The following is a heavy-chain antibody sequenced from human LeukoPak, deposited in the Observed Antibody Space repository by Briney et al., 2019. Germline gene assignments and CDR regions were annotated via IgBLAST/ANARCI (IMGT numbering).Heavy chain of an antibody. J-gene: IGHJ4*02. CDR1: GYTFTGYY. CDR3: ASGPSYSGGNEYFDS. V-gene: IGHV7-4-1*02. Sequence: ASVKVSCKASGYTFTGYYMHWVRQAPGQGLEWMGWINTNTGNPTYAQDYTGRFVFSLDTSVSTTYLQISRLKAEDTAVYYCASGPSYSGGNEYFDSWGQGTLVTVSS. D-gene: IGHD1-26*01. CDR2: INTNTGNP.